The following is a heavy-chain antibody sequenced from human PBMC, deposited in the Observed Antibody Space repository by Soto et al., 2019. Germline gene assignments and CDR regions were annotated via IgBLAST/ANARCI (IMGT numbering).Heavy chain of an antibody. CDR3: ARGEPRGGRVLRFLEWLLYGMDV. CDR1: GSGFISSG. CDR2: IIPIFGTA. V-gene: IGHV1-69*06. J-gene: IGHJ6*02. Sequence: SVKVSCKASGSGFISSGIQWVRQAPGQGLEWMGGIIPIFGTANYAQKFQGRVTITADKSTSTAYMELSSLRSEDTAVYYCARGEPRGGRVLRFLEWLLYGMDVWG. D-gene: IGHD3-3*01.